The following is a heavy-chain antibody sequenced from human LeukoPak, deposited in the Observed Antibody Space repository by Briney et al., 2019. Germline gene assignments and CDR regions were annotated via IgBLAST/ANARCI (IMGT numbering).Heavy chain of an antibody. CDR1: GFTFSGYS. V-gene: IGHV3-30*03. Sequence: PGRSPRLSCAASGFTFSGYSMNWLRQAPGKGLEWVAVISNGGSNKYYADSVKGRFTISRDTSKNTLYLEMNSLRGEDTAVYYCALEGGSLDCWGQGTLVTVSS. CDR3: ALEGGSLDC. CDR2: ISNGGSNK. D-gene: IGHD2-15*01. J-gene: IGHJ4*02.